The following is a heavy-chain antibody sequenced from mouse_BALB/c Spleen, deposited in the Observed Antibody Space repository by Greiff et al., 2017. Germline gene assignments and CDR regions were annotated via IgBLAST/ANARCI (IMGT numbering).Heavy chain of an antibody. V-gene: IGHV2-9*02. Sequence: QVQLKESGPGLVAPSQSLSITCTVSGFSLTSYGVHWVRQPPGKGLEWLGVIWAGGSTNYNSALMSRLSISKDNSKSQVFLKMNSLQTDDTAMYYCARDPDYGSSSFDYWVQGTTLTVSS. CDR2: IWAGGST. CDR1: GFSLTSYG. J-gene: IGHJ2*01. CDR3: ARDPDYGSSSFDY. D-gene: IGHD1-1*01.